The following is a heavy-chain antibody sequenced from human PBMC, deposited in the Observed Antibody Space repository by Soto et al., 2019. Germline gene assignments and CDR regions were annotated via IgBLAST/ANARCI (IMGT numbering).Heavy chain of an antibody. V-gene: IGHV1-8*01. Sequence: VRQATGQGLEWMGWMNPNSGNTGYAQKFQGRVTMTRNTSISTAYMELSSLRSEDTAVYYCARSNSYYDYIWGGQGREKDYWGQGTLVTVSS. CDR3: ARSNSYYDYIWGGQGREKDY. CDR2: MNPNSGNT. D-gene: IGHD3-16*01. J-gene: IGHJ4*02.